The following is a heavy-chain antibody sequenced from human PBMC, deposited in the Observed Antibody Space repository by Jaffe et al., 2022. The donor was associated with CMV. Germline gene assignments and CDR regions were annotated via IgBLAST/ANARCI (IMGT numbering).Heavy chain of an antibody. CDR3: APRGYYYDSSHRWVDY. D-gene: IGHD3-22*01. CDR2: ISGSGGST. CDR1: GFTFSSYA. J-gene: IGHJ4*02. Sequence: EVQLVESGGGLVQPGGSLRLSCAASGFTFSSYAMSWVRQAPGKGLEWVSAISGSGGSTYYADSVKGRFTISRDNSKNTLYLQMNSLRAEDTAVYYCAPRGYYYDSSHRWVDYWGQGTLVTVSS. V-gene: IGHV3-23*04.